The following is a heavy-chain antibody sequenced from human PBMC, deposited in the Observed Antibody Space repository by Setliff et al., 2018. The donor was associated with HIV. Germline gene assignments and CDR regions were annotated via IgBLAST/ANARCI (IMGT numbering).Heavy chain of an antibody. CDR1: GFTFYNYA. CDR2: ILGGENDPT. CDR3: ARAGPLLWFGEPFDY. Sequence: GGSLRLSCAASGFTFYNYAMYWVRQAPGKGLEWVSGILGGENDPTYYENSVKGRFTISRDNSKNTLYLQMNSLRAEDTAVYYCARAGPLLWFGEPFDYWGQGTLVTVSS. V-gene: IGHV3-23*01. J-gene: IGHJ4*02. D-gene: IGHD3-10*01.